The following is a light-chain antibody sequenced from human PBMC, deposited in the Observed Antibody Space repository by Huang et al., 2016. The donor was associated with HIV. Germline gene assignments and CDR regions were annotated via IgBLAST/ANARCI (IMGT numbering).Light chain of an antibody. Sequence: DIQMTQSPSSLSAFVGDRVTISCRASQGIANHLAWYQQRRGKAPKLLIYAASALQSGVPSRFSGSGAGTEFAPTISSLQPEDVATYFCQKYNSAPRTFGPGTKVEIK. CDR3: QKYNSAPRT. CDR2: AAS. J-gene: IGKJ3*01. V-gene: IGKV1-27*01. CDR1: QGIANH.